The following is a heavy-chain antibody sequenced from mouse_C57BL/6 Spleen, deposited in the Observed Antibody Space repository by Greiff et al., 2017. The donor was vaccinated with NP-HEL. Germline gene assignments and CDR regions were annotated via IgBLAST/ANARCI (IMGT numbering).Heavy chain of an antibody. J-gene: IGHJ2*01. CDR1: GYTFTSYW. D-gene: IGHD4-1*01. CDR2: IDPSDSYT. V-gene: IGHV1-69*01. CDR3: ARRRSNWDEKGFDY. Sequence: QVQLQQPGAELVMPGASVKLSCKASGYTFTSYWMHWVKQRPGQGLEWIGEIDPSDSYTNYNQKFKGTSTLTVDKSSSTAYMQLSSLTSEDSAVYYCARRRSNWDEKGFDYWGQGTTLTVSS.